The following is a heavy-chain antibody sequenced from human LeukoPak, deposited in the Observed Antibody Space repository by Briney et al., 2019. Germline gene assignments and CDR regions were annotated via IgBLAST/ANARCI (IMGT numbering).Heavy chain of an antibody. CDR1: GLTFSSYA. Sequence: GGSLRLSCAASGLTFSSYAMSWVRQDPGKGLEWVSTISGSGGSTYYADSVKGRFTISRDNSKNTLHLQMNSLRAEDTAVYYCAKGYYGSGTPYYGMDVWGQGTTVTVSS. D-gene: IGHD3-10*01. CDR3: AKGYYGSGTPYYGMDV. CDR2: ISGSGGST. V-gene: IGHV3-23*01. J-gene: IGHJ6*02.